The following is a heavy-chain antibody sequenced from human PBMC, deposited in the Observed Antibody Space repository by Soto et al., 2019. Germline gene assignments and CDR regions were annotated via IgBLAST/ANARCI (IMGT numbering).Heavy chain of an antibody. CDR3: ARAYGLELVQRPDYYYGMDV. CDR1: GFTFSSYA. V-gene: IGHV3-30-3*01. D-gene: IGHD1-7*01. J-gene: IGHJ6*02. Sequence: PGGSLRLSCAASGFTFSSYAMHWVRQAPGKGLEWVAVISYDGSNKYYADSVKRRFTISRDNSKNTLYLQMNSLRAEDKAVYYCARAYGLELVQRPDYYYGMDVWGQGTTVIVSS. CDR2: ISYDGSNK.